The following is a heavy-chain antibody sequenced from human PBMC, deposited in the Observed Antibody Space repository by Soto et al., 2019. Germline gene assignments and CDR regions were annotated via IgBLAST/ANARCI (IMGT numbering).Heavy chain of an antibody. J-gene: IGHJ4*02. Sequence: PGGSLRLSCAASGFTFSGSAMHWVRQASGKGLEWVGRTRKNPNGYTTEYAASVKGRFTISRDDSKNTLYLQMNSLKTEDTAVYYCARVLERGAADYSGQGTLVTVSS. CDR3: ARVLERGAADY. D-gene: IGHD1-26*01. CDR1: GFTFSGSA. V-gene: IGHV3-72*01. CDR2: TRKNPNGYTT.